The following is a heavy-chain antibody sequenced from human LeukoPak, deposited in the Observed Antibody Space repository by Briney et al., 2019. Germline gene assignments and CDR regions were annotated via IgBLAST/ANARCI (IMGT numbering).Heavy chain of an antibody. CDR2: ISAYNGNT. D-gene: IGHD2-15*01. CDR1: GYTFTSYG. Sequence: GASVKVSCKASGYTFTSYGISWVRQAPGQGLEWMGWISAYNGNTNYAQKLQGRVTMTTDTSTSTAYMELSSLRSEDTAVYYCARDRAATGSYGMDVWGQGTTVTVSS. V-gene: IGHV1-18*01. CDR3: ARDRAATGSYGMDV. J-gene: IGHJ6*02.